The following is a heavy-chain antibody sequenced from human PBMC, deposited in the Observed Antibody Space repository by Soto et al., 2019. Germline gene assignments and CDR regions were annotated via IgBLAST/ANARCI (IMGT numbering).Heavy chain of an antibody. V-gene: IGHV4-4*02. J-gene: IGHJ5*02. Sequence: SETLSLTCAISGDSISSSNSISNSNWWSWVRQPPGKGLEWIGEIYHSGSTNYNPSLKSRVTISVDKSKNQFSLKLNSVTVADTAVYYCARRPTITGTIHWFDPWGQGTLVTVSS. D-gene: IGHD1-7*01. CDR3: ARRPTITGTIHWFDP. CDR2: IYHSGST. CDR1: GDSISSSNSISNSNW.